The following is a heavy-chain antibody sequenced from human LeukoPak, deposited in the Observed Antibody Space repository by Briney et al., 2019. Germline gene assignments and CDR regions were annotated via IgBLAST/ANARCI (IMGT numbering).Heavy chain of an antibody. J-gene: IGHJ4*02. CDR2: INPSGGST. Sequence: ASVKVSCKASGYTFTTDYIHWVRQAPGQGLEWMGIINPSGGSTTYAQKFQGRVIMTGDTSTSTVYMELSSLRSDDTAFYYCARNSRVASTSGLNYWGQGTLVTVSS. V-gene: IGHV1-46*01. D-gene: IGHD4-23*01. CDR1: GYTFTTDY. CDR3: ARNSRVASTSGLNY.